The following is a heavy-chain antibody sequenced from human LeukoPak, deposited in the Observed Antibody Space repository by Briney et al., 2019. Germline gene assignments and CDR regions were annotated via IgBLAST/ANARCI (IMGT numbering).Heavy chain of an antibody. CDR1: GYTFTSYY. CDR3: ARERSGSYYAHLGELAY. V-gene: IGHV1-46*01. Sequence: GASVKVSCKASGYTFTSYYMHWVRQAPGQGLEWMGIINPSGGSTSYAQKFQGRVTMTRDTSTSTVYMELSSLRSDDTAVYYCARERSGSYYAHLGELAYWGQGTLVTVSS. CDR2: INPSGGST. J-gene: IGHJ4*02. D-gene: IGHD3-10*01.